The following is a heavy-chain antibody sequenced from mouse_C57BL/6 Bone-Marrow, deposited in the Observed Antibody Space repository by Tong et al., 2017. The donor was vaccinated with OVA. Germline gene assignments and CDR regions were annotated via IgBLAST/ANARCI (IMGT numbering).Heavy chain of an antibody. CDR1: GYTFTSYY. CDR2: INPSNGGT. Sequence: VQLQESGAELVKPGASVKLSCKASGYTFTSYYMYWVKQRPGQGLEWIGEINPSNGGTNFNEKFKGKATLTADKSSSTAYMQLSSLTSDDSAVYFCAREQMMVTTFAYWGQGTLVTVTA. J-gene: IGHJ3*01. CDR3: AREQMMVTTFAY. V-gene: IGHV1-53*01. D-gene: IGHD2-3*01.